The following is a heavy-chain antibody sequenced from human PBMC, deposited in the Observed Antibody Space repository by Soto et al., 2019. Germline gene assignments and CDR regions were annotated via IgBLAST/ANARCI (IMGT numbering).Heavy chain of an antibody. CDR3: GRLEGLATISYYFDY. J-gene: IGHJ4*02. CDR2: VYYSGST. V-gene: IGHV4-39*01. CDR1: GGYVRSSSYY. Sequence: PSETLSLTCTVSGGYVRSSSYYWGWVRKPPGKGLEWIGSVYYSGSTYYNPSLESRVTISVDKSKNQFSLKLMSLSAADTAVYYCGRLEGLATISYYFDYWGQGALVTVSS. D-gene: IGHD3-9*01.